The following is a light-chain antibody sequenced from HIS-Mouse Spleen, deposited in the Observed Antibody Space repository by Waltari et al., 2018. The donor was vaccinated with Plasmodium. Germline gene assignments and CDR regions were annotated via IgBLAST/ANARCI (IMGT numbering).Light chain of an antibody. CDR1: ALPKKY. Sequence: SYELTQPPSVSVSPGQTARITCSGDALPKKYAHWYQQKSGPAPVLVIYEDSKRPPGIPGRFSGSSSGTMATFTISGAQVEDEADYYFYSTDSSGNHRVFGGGTKLTVL. CDR3: YSTDSSGNHRV. J-gene: IGLJ3*02. CDR2: EDS. V-gene: IGLV3-10*01.